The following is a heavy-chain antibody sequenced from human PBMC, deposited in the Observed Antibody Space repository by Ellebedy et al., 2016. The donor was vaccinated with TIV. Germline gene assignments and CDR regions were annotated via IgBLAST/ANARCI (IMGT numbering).Heavy chain of an antibody. CDR2: VNEDGSEE. V-gene: IGHV3-7*01. D-gene: IGHD3-10*01. CDR1: GFTFSSYW. CDR3: ARDRDGVFDY. J-gene: IGHJ4*02. Sequence: PGGSLRLSCEASGFTFSSYWMSWVRLAPGKGLEWVANVNEDGSEEHYVDSVKGRFTISRDNDKNSLYLHMDSLRAEDTAVYYCARDRDGVFDYWGQGTLVTVSS.